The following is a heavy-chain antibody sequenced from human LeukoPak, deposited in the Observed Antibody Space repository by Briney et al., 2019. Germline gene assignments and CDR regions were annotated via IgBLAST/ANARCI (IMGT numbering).Heavy chain of an antibody. Sequence: SVKVSCKASGGTFSSYAISWVRQAPGQGLEWMGRIIPILGIANYAQKFQGRVTITADKSTSTAYMELSSLRSEDTAVYYCARDIKQQLAPFNYWGQGTLVTVSS. CDR3: ARDIKQQLAPFNY. V-gene: IGHV1-69*04. CDR1: GGTFSSYA. CDR2: IIPILGIA. D-gene: IGHD6-13*01. J-gene: IGHJ4*02.